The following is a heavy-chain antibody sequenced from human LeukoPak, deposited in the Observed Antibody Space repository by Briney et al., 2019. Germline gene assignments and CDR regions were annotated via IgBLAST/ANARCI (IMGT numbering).Heavy chain of an antibody. V-gene: IGHV1-69*05. J-gene: IGHJ4*02. Sequence: GASVKVSCKASGYTFTSYDISWVRQAPGQGLEWMGRIIPIFGTANYAQKFQGRVTITTDESTSTAYMELSSLRSEDTAVYYCARDGSIVGAYYWGQGTLVTVSS. CDR3: ARDGSIVGAYY. D-gene: IGHD1-26*01. CDR1: GYTFTSYD. CDR2: IIPIFGTA.